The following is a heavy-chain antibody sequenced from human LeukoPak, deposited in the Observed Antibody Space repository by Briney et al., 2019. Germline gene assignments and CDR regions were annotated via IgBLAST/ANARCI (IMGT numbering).Heavy chain of an antibody. D-gene: IGHD3-22*01. V-gene: IGHV4-39*07. CDR1: GDSISTSNSY. J-gene: IGHJ4*02. CDR3: ARARDSSGYYYDNYPYYFDY. CDR2: IYYSGST. Sequence: ASETLSLTCTVSGDSISTSNSYWGWIRQPPGKGLEWIGSIYYSGSTYYNPSLKSRVTISIDTSKNHFSLKVNSVTAADTAVYYCARARDSSGYYYDNYPYYFDYWGQGTLVTVSS.